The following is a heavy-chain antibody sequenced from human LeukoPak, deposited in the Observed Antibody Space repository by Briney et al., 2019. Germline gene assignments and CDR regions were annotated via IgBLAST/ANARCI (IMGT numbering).Heavy chain of an antibody. CDR1: GYTFTSYY. CDR3: ARKDPSTGFDY. J-gene: IGHJ4*02. V-gene: IGHV1-46*01. D-gene: IGHD2-2*01. Sequence: ASVKVSCKASGYTFTSYYMHWVRQAPGQGLEWMGIINPSGGSTSYAQKFQGRVTMTRDTSASTVYMELSSLRSEDTAVYYCARKDPSTGFDYWGQGTLVTVSS. CDR2: INPSGGST.